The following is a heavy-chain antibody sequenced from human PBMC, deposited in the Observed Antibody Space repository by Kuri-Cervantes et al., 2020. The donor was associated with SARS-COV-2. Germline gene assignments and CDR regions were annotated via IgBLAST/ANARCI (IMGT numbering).Heavy chain of an antibody. D-gene: IGHD6-19*01. J-gene: IGHJ4*02. Sequence: GESLKISCVVSGLTFSSYGLCWVRQTPGKGLEWVGRFKSKTAGGTIVYAAPVQGRFTISRDDARNTLYLQMNSLQTEDTAVYYCATGSTSGWYRRNFDFWGPGTLVTVSS. V-gene: IGHV3-15*01. CDR1: GLTFSSYG. CDR3: ATGSTSGWYRRNFDF. CDR2: FKSKTAGGTI.